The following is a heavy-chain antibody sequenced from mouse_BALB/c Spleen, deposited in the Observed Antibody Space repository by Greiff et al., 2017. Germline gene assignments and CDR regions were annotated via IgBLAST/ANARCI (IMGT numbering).Heavy chain of an antibody. D-gene: IGHD3-2*01. CDR3: ASLDSSGLDY. CDR1: GFNIKDTY. CDR2: IDPANGNT. J-gene: IGHJ2*01. Sequence: EVKLQQSGAELVKPGASVKLSCTASGFNIKDTYMHWVKQRPEQGLEWIGRIDPANGNTKYDPKFQGKATITADTSSNTAYLQLSSLTSEDTAVYYCASLDSSGLDYWGQGTTLTVSS. V-gene: IGHV14-3*02.